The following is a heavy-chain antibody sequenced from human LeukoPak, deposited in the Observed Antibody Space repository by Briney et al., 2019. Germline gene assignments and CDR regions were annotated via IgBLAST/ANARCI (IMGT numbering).Heavy chain of an antibody. V-gene: IGHV1-69*13. J-gene: IGHJ6*02. CDR2: IIPIFGTA. Sequence: GASVKVSCKASGGTFSSYAISWVRQAPGQGLEWMGGIIPIFGTANYAQKFQGRVTITADESTSTAYMELSSPRSEDTAVYYCATTYYYDSSGYYLVYYYYYYGMDVWGQGTTVTVSS. CDR1: GGTFSSYA. CDR3: ATTYYYDSSGYYLVYYYYYYGMDV. D-gene: IGHD3-22*01.